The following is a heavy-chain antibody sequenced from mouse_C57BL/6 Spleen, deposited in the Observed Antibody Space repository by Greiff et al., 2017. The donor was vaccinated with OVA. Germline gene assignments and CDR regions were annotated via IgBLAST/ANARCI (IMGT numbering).Heavy chain of an antibody. J-gene: IGHJ2*01. V-gene: IGHV1-69*01. CDR3: ARKGYGFFDY. D-gene: IGHD1-1*01. CDR2: IDPSDSYT. Sequence: VQLQQPGAELVMPGASVKLSCKASGYTFTSYWMHWVKQRPGQGLEWIGEIDPSDSYTNYNQKFKGKSTSTVDKSSSTAYRQLSSLTSEDSAVYYCARKGYGFFDYWGQGTTLTVSS. CDR1: GYTFTSYW.